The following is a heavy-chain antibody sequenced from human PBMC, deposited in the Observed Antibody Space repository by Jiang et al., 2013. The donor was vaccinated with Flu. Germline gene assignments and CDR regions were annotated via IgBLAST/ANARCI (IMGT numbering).Heavy chain of an antibody. J-gene: IGHJ4*02. CDR3: ARDLVRDVILIPATYFDY. Sequence: RLSCTASGFRFGDYAVSWLRQAPGKGLEWVGFIRNKLYRGTTDYAASVKGRFTISRDDSKSIAYLQMSSLKIEDTAVYYCARDLVRDVILIPATYFDYWGQGALVTVSS. D-gene: IGHD2-2*01. CDR1: GFRFGDYA. CDR2: IRNKLYRGTT. V-gene: IGHV3-49*03.